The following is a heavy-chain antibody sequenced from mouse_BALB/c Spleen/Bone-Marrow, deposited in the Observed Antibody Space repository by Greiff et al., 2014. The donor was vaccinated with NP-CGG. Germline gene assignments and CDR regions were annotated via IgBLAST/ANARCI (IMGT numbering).Heavy chain of an antibody. CDR1: GFTFSSYG. V-gene: IGHV5-6*01. CDR2: ISSGGSNT. Sequence: EVQLVESGGDLVKPGGSLKLSCAASGFTFSSYGMSWGRQTPDKRLEWVATISSGGSNTYYPDSVKGRFTISRGNAKNTLYLQMSSLKSEDTAMYYCARHQRYYAMDYWGQGTSVTVSA. J-gene: IGHJ4*01. CDR3: ARHQRYYAMDY.